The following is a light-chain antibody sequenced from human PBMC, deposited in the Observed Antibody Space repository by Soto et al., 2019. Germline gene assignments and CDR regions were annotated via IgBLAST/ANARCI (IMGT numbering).Light chain of an antibody. J-gene: IGKJ1*01. CDR3: QQYGSWIT. CDR2: GAF. V-gene: IGKV3-20*01. CDR1: QSLTSSY. Sequence: EIVLTQSPGTLSLYPGERATLSCRASQSLTSSYLAWYQQKPGQAPRLLIYGAFSRATGIPDRFSGSGSGTDFTLTISRLEPEDFAVYYCQQYGSWITFGQGTKVDIK.